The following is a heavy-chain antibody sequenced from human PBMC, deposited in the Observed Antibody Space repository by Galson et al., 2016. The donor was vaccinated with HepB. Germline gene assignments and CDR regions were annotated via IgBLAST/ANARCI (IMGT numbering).Heavy chain of an antibody. CDR2: LSPTGGAT. CDR1: GVTFKSYA. Sequence: SLRLSCAASGVTFKSYAMSWVRQAPGKGLEWVSTLSPTGGATYYADSVKGRFTISRDNVKNTLYLQMDSLRAEDTAMYYCAKEERWQQATSPDYWGQGTLVTVSS. CDR3: AKEERWQQATSPDY. V-gene: IGHV3-23*01. J-gene: IGHJ4*02. D-gene: IGHD5-24*01.